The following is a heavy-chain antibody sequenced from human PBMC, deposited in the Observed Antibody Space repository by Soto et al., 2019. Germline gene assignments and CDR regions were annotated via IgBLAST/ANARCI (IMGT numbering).Heavy chain of an antibody. V-gene: IGHV1-69*01. CDR1: GGTFSSYA. CDR2: IIPIFGTA. CDR3: ARRYSSSSGYYYGMDV. Sequence: VKVSCKASGGTFSSYAISWVRQAPGQGLEWMGGIIPIFGTANYAQKFQGRVTITADESTSTAYMELSSLRSEDTAVYYCARRYSSSSGYYYGMDVWGQGTTVTVSS. J-gene: IGHJ6*02. D-gene: IGHD6-6*01.